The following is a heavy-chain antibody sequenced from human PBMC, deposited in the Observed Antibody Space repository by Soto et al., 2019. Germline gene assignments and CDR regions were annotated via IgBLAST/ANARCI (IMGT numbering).Heavy chain of an antibody. Sequence: SETLSLTGTVSGGSISSGDYYWSWIRQPPGKGLEWIGYIYYSGSTYYNPSLKSRVTISVDTSKNQFSLKLSSVTAADTAVYYCASVGITLVGGVIAYYYGMDVWGQGTMVTVSS. CDR3: ASVGITLVGGVIAYYYGMDV. CDR2: IYYSGST. CDR1: GGSISSGDYY. J-gene: IGHJ6*02. D-gene: IGHD3-10*01. V-gene: IGHV4-30-4*01.